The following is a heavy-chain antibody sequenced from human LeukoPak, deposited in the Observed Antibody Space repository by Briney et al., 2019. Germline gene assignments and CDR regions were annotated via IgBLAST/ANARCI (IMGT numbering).Heavy chain of an antibody. D-gene: IGHD3-10*01. J-gene: IGHJ4*02. Sequence: GESLKISCQTSGYSFSTYWIGWVRQMPGKGLEWMGIIYPGDSDTIYDPSFQGQVTISVDKSNNTAYLQWSSLEASDTAIYYCAQQGAYGSGTYGGFDYWGQGTLVTVSS. CDR1: GYSFSTYW. CDR2: IYPGDSDT. V-gene: IGHV5-51*01. CDR3: AQQGAYGSGTYGGFDY.